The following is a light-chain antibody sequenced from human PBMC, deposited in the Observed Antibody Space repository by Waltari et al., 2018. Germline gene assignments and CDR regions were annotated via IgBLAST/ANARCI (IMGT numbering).Light chain of an antibody. J-gene: IGLJ3*02. Sequence: VVTPPTSLPASPGASARPHCTLRSDRHLCFYIYYWYQPNPGSPPQFLLRYNAESDKLHGSGVPSRFSGSKDHSANTGILLISGLQTDDEADYYCMIWHSRAWVFGGGTKLTVL. CDR2: YNAESDK. V-gene: IGLV5-45*01. CDR3: MIWHSRAWV. CDR1: SDRHLCFYI.